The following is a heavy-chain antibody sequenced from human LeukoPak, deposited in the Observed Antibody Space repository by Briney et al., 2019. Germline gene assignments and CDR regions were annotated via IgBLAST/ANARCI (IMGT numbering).Heavy chain of an antibody. Sequence: SETLSLTCTVSGGSISSGTYYWGWIRQPPGKGLEWIGSIYYSGSTYYNPSLKSRITIFRDTPKNQFSLNMNFVTAADTAVYYCVRPRQGTLSYVDSWGQGTLVTVSS. CDR3: VRPRQGTLSYVDS. D-gene: IGHD2/OR15-2a*01. CDR1: GGSISSGTYY. J-gene: IGHJ4*02. CDR2: IYYSGST. V-gene: IGHV4-39*01.